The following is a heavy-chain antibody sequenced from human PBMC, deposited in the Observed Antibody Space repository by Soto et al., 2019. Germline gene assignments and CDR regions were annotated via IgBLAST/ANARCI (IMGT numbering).Heavy chain of an antibody. V-gene: IGHV3-33*01. D-gene: IGHD6-19*01. Sequence: QVQLVESGGGVVQPGRSLRLSCAASGFTFSSYGMHWVRQAPGKGLEWVAVIWYDGSNKYYADSVKGRFTISRDNSKNTLYLQMNSLRAEDTAVYYCARDEKSIAVAGEHWGQGTLVTVSS. CDR3: ARDEKSIAVAGEH. J-gene: IGHJ1*01. CDR2: IWYDGSNK. CDR1: GFTFSSYG.